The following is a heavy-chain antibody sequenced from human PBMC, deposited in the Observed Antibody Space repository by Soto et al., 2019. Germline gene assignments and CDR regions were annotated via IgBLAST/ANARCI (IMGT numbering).Heavy chain of an antibody. CDR1: GGTFSSYA. CDR3: ASGPLDYGDYVLAY. CDR2: ITPIFGTA. Sequence: QVQLVQSGAEVKKPGSSVKVSCKASGGTFSSYAISWVRQAPGQGLEWMGGITPIFGTANYAQKFQGRVTITADESTSTAYMELSSLRSEDTAVYYCASGPLDYGDYVLAYWGQGTLVTVSS. J-gene: IGHJ4*02. D-gene: IGHD4-17*01. V-gene: IGHV1-69*12.